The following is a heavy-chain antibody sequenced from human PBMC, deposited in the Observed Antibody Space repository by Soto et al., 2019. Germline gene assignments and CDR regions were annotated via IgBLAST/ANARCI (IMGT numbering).Heavy chain of an antibody. J-gene: IGHJ4*02. CDR2: ISSSGSTI. CDR1: GFTFSSYE. D-gene: IGHD2-2*01. CDR3: ARDRGDSQLSVGQHFDY. Sequence: GGSLRLSCAASGFTFSSYEMNWVRQAPGKGLEWVSYISSSGSTIYYADSVQGRFTISRDNAKNSLYLQMNSLRAEDPAVYYCARDRGDSQLSVGQHFDYWGQGTLVTVSS. V-gene: IGHV3-48*03.